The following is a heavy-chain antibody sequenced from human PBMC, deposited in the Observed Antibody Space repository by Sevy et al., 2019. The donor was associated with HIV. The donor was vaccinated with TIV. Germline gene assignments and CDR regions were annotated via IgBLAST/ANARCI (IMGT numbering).Heavy chain of an antibody. Sequence: GGSLGLSCAVSGFNFNIYSMSWVRQAPGKGLEWVATLSFGCGKINYADSVKGRFIISRDDSKLTLNLQMNSLRAEDTAVYFCAREGCTRPHDYWGQGTLVTVSS. D-gene: IGHD2-8*01. CDR3: AREGCTRPHDY. V-gene: IGHV3-23*01. CDR2: LSFGCGKI. CDR1: GFNFNIYS. J-gene: IGHJ4*02.